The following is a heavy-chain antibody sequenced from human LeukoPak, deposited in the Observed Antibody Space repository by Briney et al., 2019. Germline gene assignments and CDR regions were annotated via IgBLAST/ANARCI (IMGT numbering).Heavy chain of an antibody. CDR3: TRDSYHYDSSGYYATFDI. CDR1: GGSISSSSYY. J-gene: IGHJ3*02. V-gene: IGHV4-39*07. Sequence: NSSETLSLTCTVSGGSISSSSYYWGWIRQPPGKGLEWIGSIYYSGSTYYNPSLKSRVTISVDTSKNQFSLKLSSVTAADTAVYYCTRDSYHYDSSGYYATFDIWGQGTRVTVSS. CDR2: IYYSGST. D-gene: IGHD3-22*01.